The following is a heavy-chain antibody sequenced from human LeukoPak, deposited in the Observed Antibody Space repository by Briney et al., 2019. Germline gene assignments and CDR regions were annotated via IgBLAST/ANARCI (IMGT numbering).Heavy chain of an antibody. D-gene: IGHD4-17*01. V-gene: IGHV3-23*01. CDR2: ISGSGGST. CDR1: GFTFSSYA. J-gene: IGHJ4*02. Sequence: GGSLRLSCAASGFTFSSYAISWVRQAPGKGLEWVSAISGSGGSTYYADSVKGRFTISRDNSKNTLYLQMNSLRAEDTAVYYCAKNGYGDPLYYFDYWAREPWSPSPQ. CDR3: AKNGYGDPLYYFDY.